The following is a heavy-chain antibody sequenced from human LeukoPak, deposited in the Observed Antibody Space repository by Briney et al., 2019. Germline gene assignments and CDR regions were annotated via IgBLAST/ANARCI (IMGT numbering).Heavy chain of an antibody. CDR1: GFTFSDFY. J-gene: IGHJ2*01. CDR2: INKDGSEE. CDR3: ARWPHCQDL. V-gene: IGHV3-7*03. Sequence: QTGGSLRLSCAASGFTFSDFYMSWVRQAPGKGLEWVANINKDGSEEKYVDSVKGRFTISRDNAKNSLYLQMSSLRADDTAVYYCARWPHCQDLWGRGTRVTVSS.